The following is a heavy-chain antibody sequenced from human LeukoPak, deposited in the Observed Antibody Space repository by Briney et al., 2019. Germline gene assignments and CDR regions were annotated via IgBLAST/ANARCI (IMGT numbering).Heavy chain of an antibody. D-gene: IGHD3-10*01. CDR3: ARVAGSSGSYYNVGRNYYMDV. CDR1: GGSFSGYY. J-gene: IGHJ6*03. V-gene: IGHV4-34*01. CDR2: INHSGST. Sequence: SETLSLTCAVYGGSFSGYYWSWIRQPPGKGLEWIGEINHSGSTNYNPYLKSRVTISVDTSKNQFSLKLSSVTAADTAVYYCARVAGSSGSYYNVGRNYYMDVWGKGTTVTVSS.